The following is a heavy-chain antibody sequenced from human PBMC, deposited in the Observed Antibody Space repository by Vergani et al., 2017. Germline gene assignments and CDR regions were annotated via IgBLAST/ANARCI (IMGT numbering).Heavy chain of an antibody. V-gene: IGHV3-48*02. D-gene: IGHD3-9*01. CDR2: ISSSSSTI. J-gene: IGHJ4*02. Sequence: EVQLVESGGGLVQPGGSLRLSCAASGFTFSSYSTNWVRQGPGKGLEWVSYISSSSSTIPYADSVKGRFTISRDNATNSLYLQMNSLRDEDTAVYSCASGIDDILTGYYYDYWGQGTLVTVSS. CDR3: ASGIDDILTGYYYDY. CDR1: GFTFSSYS.